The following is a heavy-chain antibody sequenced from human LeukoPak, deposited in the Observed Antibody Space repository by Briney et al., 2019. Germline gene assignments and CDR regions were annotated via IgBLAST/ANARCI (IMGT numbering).Heavy chain of an antibody. V-gene: IGHV1-24*01. CDR2: FDPEDGET. Sequence: ASVKVSCKVSGYTLTELSMHWVRQAPGKGLEWMGGFDPEDGETIYAQKFQGRVTMTEDTSTDTAYMELSSLRSEDTAVYYCARDLNELSGFDYWGQGTLVTVSS. CDR3: ARDLNELSGFDY. CDR1: GYTLTELS. D-gene: IGHD2-15*01. J-gene: IGHJ4*02.